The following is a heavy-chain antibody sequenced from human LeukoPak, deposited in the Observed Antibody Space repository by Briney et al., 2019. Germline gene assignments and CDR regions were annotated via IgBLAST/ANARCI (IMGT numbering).Heavy chain of an antibody. V-gene: IGHV3-48*04. J-gene: IGHJ4*02. Sequence: GGSLRLSCAASGFTVGSSFMNWVRQLPGKGLEWISYISRSGNSTTYADSVKGRFTIARDNAKRAVYLQMNSLSAEDTAVYYCLRQLGNWGQGTRVTVSS. CDR2: ISRSGNST. CDR1: GFTVGSSF. CDR3: LRQLGN. D-gene: IGHD1-26*01.